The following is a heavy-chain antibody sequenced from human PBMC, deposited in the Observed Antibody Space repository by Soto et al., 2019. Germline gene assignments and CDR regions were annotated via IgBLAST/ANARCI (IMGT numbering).Heavy chain of an antibody. CDR3: ARDISLERRGGAFDI. Sequence: SETLSLTCTVSGGSISSYYWSWIRQPPGKGLEWIGYIYYSGSTNYNPSLKSRVTISVDTSKNQFSLKLSSVTAADTAVYYCARDISLERRGGAFDIWGQGTMVTVSS. J-gene: IGHJ3*02. V-gene: IGHV4-59*01. D-gene: IGHD1-1*01. CDR1: GGSISSYY. CDR2: IYYSGST.